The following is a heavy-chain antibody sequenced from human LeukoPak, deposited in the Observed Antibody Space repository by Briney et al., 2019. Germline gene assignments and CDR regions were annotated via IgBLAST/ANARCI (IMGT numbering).Heavy chain of an antibody. CDR2: INPSGAGT. V-gene: IGHV1-46*01. CDR3: ARDPLSNSDYGDYSDY. Sequence: ASVKVSFTASGYTFTSYYIHWVRQAPGQGLEWMGIINPSGAGTSYAQKFQGRVTMTRDTSTSTVYMELLSLRSEDTAFYYCARDPLSNSDYGDYSDYWGQGTLVTVSS. D-gene: IGHD4-17*01. J-gene: IGHJ4*02. CDR1: GYTFTSYY.